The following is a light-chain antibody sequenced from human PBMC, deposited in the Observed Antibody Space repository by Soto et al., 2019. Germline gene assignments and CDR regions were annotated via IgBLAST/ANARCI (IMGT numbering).Light chain of an antibody. CDR1: NSDVGAYNY. CDR2: DVS. J-gene: IGLJ3*02. Sequence: QSALTQPRSVSGSPGQSVTTSCTGTNSDVGAYNYVSWYQQHPGKAPKLMLYDVSRRPSGVPDRFSGSKSGNTASLTISGLQAEDEADYYCCSYAGSYTWVFGGGTQLPVL. CDR3: CSYAGSYTWV. V-gene: IGLV2-11*01.